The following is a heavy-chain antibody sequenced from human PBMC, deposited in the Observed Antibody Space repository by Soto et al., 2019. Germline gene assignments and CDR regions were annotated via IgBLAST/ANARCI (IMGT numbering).Heavy chain of an antibody. CDR2: IIPIFGTA. D-gene: IGHD6-6*01. CDR1: GGTFSSYA. J-gene: IGHJ6*02. V-gene: IGHV1-69*12. CDR3: ARGVHKQLVRYCYDYDMDV. Sequence: QVQLVQSGAEVKKPGSSVKVSCKASGGTFSSYAISWVRQAPGQGIEWMGGIIPIFGTANYAQKFQGRVTITADESSSTAYRELSSLRSEDAAVYYCARGVHKQLVRYCYDYDMDVWGQGTTVTVSS.